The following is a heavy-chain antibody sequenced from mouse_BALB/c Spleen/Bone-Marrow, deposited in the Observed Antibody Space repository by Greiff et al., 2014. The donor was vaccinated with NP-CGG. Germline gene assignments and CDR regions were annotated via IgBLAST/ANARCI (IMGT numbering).Heavy chain of an antibody. CDR3: ARSYGNWYFDV. D-gene: IGHD2-10*02. J-gene: IGHJ1*01. CDR1: GYTFTDYN. V-gene: IGHV1S29*02. Sequence: VQLKESGPELVKPGASVKISCKASGYTFTDYNMHWVKQSHGKSLEWIGYIYPYNGGTGYNQKFKSKATLTVDNSSSTAYMEPRSLTSEDSAVYYCARSYGNWYFDVWGAGTTVTVSS. CDR2: IYPYNGGT.